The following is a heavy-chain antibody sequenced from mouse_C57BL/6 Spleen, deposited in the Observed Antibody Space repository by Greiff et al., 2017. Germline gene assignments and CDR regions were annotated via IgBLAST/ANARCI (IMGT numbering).Heavy chain of an antibody. CDR1: GYTFTSYW. J-gene: IGHJ2*01. Sequence: VQLQQPGAELVKPGASVKLSCKASGYTFTSYWMHWVKQRPGQGLEWIGMIHPNSGSTNYNEKFKSKATLTVDKSSSTAYMQLSSLTSEDSAVYYCARGDYYDYDGSYFDYWGQGTTLTVSS. CDR2: IHPNSGST. D-gene: IGHD2-4*01. CDR3: ARGDYYDYDGSYFDY. V-gene: IGHV1-64*01.